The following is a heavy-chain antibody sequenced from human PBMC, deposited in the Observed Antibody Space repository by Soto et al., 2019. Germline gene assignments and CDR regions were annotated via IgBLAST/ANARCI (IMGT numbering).Heavy chain of an antibody. CDR3: AREMYAITIFGVVTIQYNWFDP. D-gene: IGHD3-3*01. CDR1: GGSISSYY. J-gene: IGHJ5*02. V-gene: IGHV4-59*01. Sequence: SETLSLTCTVSGGSISSYYWSWIRQPPGKGLEWIRYIYYSGSTNYNPSLKSRVTISVDTSKNQFSLKLSSVTAADTAVYYCAREMYAITIFGVVTIQYNWFDPWGQGTLVTVSS. CDR2: IYYSGST.